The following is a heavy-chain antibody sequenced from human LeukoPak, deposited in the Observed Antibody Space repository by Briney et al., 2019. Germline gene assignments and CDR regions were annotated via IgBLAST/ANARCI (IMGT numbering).Heavy chain of an antibody. Sequence: GGSLRLSCAASGFTFSSYWMSWVRQAPGKGLEWVSAISGSGGSTYYADSVKGRFTISRDNSKNTLYLQMNSLRAEDTAVYYCAKAVHYDYVWGSYRHSLGYFDYWGQGTLVTVSS. D-gene: IGHD3-16*02. CDR2: ISGSGGST. J-gene: IGHJ4*02. V-gene: IGHV3-23*01. CDR3: AKAVHYDYVWGSYRHSLGYFDY. CDR1: GFTFSSYW.